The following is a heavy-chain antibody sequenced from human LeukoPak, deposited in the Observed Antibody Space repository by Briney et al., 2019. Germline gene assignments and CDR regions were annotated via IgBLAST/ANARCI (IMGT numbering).Heavy chain of an antibody. CDR2: IYYSGST. Sequence: SETLSLTCTVSGGSISSYYWSWIRQPPGKGLEWIGYIYYSGSTNYNPSLKSRVTISVDTSKNQFPLKLSSVTAADTAVYYCARDRLVGAVDAFDIWGQGTMVTVSS. CDR3: ARDRLVGAVDAFDI. D-gene: IGHD1-26*01. J-gene: IGHJ3*02. V-gene: IGHV4-59*01. CDR1: GGSISSYY.